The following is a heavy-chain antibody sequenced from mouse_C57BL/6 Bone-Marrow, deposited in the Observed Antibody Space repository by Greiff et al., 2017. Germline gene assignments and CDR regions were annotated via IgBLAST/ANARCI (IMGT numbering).Heavy chain of an antibody. D-gene: IGHD1-1*01. CDR2: IYPGSGST. J-gene: IGHJ4*01. CDR1: GYTFTSYW. Sequence: VQLQQPGAELVKPGASVKMSCKASGYTFTSYWITWVKQRPGQGLEWIGDIYPGSGSTNYNEKFKSKATLTVDTSSSTAYMQLSSLTSEDSAVYYCARPYYGSSYQSAMDYWGQGTSVTVSS. CDR3: ARPYYGSSYQSAMDY. V-gene: IGHV1-55*01.